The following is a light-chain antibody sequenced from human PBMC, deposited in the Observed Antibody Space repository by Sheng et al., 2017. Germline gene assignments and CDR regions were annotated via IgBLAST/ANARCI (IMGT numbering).Light chain of an antibody. V-gene: IGKV1-NL1*01. Sequence: DVQLTQSPSSLSASVGDRVTITCRASQGIGNDLGWYQQKPGKAPKLLLYDASTLESGVPSRFRGSGSGTDYILTISSLQPEDFATYFCQQYYNTPLTFGGGTKVEIK. CDR3: QQYYNTPLT. CDR1: QGIGND. CDR2: DAS. J-gene: IGKJ4*01.